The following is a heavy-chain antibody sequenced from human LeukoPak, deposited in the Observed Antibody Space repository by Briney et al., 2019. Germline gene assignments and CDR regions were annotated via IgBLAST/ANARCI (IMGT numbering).Heavy chain of an antibody. CDR3: ARDRYGSGTYLDY. CDR2: IYYSGST. D-gene: IGHD3-10*01. Sequence: SETLSLTCAVSGGSISSSNWWSWVRQPPGKGLEWIGYIYYSGSTNYNPSLKSRVTISVDTSKNQFSLKLSSVTAADTAVYYCARDRYGSGTYLDYWGQGTLVTVSS. J-gene: IGHJ4*02. CDR1: GGSISSSNW. V-gene: IGHV4-4*02.